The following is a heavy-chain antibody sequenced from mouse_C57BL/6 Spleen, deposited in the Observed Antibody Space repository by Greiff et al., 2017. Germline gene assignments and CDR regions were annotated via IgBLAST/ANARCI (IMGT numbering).Heavy chain of an antibody. Sequence: QVQLKESGPELVKPGASVKISCKASGYAFSSSWMNWVKQRPGKGLEWIGRIYPGDGDTNYNGKFKGKATLTADKSSSTAYMQLSSLTSEDSAVYFCGGGPPGGGFAYWGHGTLVTVSA. CDR1: GYAFSSSW. V-gene: IGHV1-82*01. J-gene: IGHJ3*01. CDR3: GGGPPGGGFAY. CDR2: IYPGDGDT.